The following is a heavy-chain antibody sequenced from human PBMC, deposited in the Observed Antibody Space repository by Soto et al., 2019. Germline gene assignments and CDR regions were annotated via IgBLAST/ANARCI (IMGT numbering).Heavy chain of an antibody. V-gene: IGHV1-2*02. CDR3: ARSIAAAGNDS. CDR1: GYTFTGYY. J-gene: IGHJ5*01. CDR2: INPNSGGT. D-gene: IGHD6-13*01. Sequence: XSVKVSCKASGYTFTGYYMHWGRQAPGQGLEWMGWINPNSGGTNYAQKFQGRVTMTRDTSISTAYMELSRLRSDETAVYYCARSIAAAGNDSWGQGTLVTVS.